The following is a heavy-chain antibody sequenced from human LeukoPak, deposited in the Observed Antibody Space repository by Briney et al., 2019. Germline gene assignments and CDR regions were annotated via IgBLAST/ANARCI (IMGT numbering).Heavy chain of an antibody. Sequence: SGTLSLTCAVSGGSISSSNWWSWVRQPPGKGLEWIGEIYHSGSTNYNPSLKSRVTISVDKSKNQFSLKLSSVTAADTAVYYCARGVSDDFWSGYPNWFDPWGQGTLVTVSS. V-gene: IGHV4-4*02. D-gene: IGHD3-3*01. CDR3: ARGVSDDFWSGYPNWFDP. J-gene: IGHJ5*02. CDR1: GGSISSSNW. CDR2: IYHSGST.